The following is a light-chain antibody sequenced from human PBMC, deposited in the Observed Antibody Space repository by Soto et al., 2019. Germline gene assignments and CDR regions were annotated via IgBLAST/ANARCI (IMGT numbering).Light chain of an antibody. CDR3: QQRSNLPPLT. V-gene: IGKV3-11*01. Sequence: EIVLTQSPATLSLSPGEKATLSCRASQSVSNYLAWYQQKPGQAPRLLIYDASTRATGIPARYSGSGSGTDFTLTISSLVPEDFAVYYCQQRSNLPPLTFGGGTKVEIK. CDR1: QSVSNY. CDR2: DAS. J-gene: IGKJ4*01.